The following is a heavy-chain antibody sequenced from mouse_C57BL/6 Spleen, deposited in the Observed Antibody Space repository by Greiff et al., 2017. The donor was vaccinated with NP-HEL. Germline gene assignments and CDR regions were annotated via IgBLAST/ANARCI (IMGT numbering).Heavy chain of an antibody. CDR3: ARGETGTVAY. V-gene: IGHV3-6*01. CDR2: ISYDGSN. CDR1: GYSITSGYY. J-gene: IGHJ3*01. Sequence: VQLQQSGPGLVKPSQSLSLTCSVTGYSITSGYYWNWIRQFPGNKLEWMGYISYDGSNNYNPSLKNRISITRDTSKNQFFLKLNSVTTEDTATYYCARGETGTVAYWGQGTLVTVSA. D-gene: IGHD4-1*01.